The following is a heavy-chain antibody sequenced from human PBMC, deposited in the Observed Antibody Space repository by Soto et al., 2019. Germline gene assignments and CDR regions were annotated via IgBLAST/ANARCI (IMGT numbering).Heavy chain of an antibody. V-gene: IGHV1-18*01. CDR3: ARVLPGDEAWLVP. Sequence: QVQLVQTGGEVQRPGASVKVSCKNSGDTFSNYGITWVRQAPGQPLEWLGWSSLYRDGTNYAEKFQGRGSMTTDTYTTTAYIELRSLRTYDTAVYYCARVLPGDEAWLVPWGHRTLITVSS. CDR1: GDTFSNYG. D-gene: IGHD1-26*01. CDR2: SSLYRDGT. J-gene: IGHJ5*02.